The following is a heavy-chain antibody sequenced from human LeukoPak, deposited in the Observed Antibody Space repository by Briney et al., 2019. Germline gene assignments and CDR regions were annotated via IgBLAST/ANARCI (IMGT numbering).Heavy chain of an antibody. J-gene: IGHJ4*02. D-gene: IGHD3-16*01. CDR3: ARDLSLGNPGGLDY. Sequence: GGSLRLSCAAFEFTFGRYSMNWVRQAPGKGLEWVSTISSISHYIYYADSVKGRFTISRDNAKNSMYLQMDSLRAEDTGVYYCARDLSLGNPGGLDYWGQGALVTVSS. CDR1: EFTFGRYS. V-gene: IGHV3-21*01. CDR2: ISSISHYI.